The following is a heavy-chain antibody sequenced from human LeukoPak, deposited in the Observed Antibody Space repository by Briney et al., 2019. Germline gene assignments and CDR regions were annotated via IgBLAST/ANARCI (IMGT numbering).Heavy chain of an antibody. Sequence: SETLSLTCAVYGGSFSGYYWSWIRQPPGKGLEWIGEINHSGSTNYNPSLKSRVTISVDTSKNQFSLKLSSVTAADTAVYYCARAPYYYDSSGYFDYWGQGTLVTVSS. CDR3: ARAPYYYDSSGYFDY. V-gene: IGHV4-34*01. CDR1: GGSFSGYY. D-gene: IGHD3-22*01. J-gene: IGHJ4*02. CDR2: INHSGST.